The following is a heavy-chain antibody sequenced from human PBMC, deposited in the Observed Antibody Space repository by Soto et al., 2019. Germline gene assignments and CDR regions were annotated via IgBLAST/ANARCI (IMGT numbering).Heavy chain of an antibody. D-gene: IGHD2-21*02. J-gene: IGHJ4*02. V-gene: IGHV5-51*01. CDR1: GYSFSSYW. CDR3: ARSAEVVVVTPPDF. Sequence: ESLKISCKGSGYSFSSYWIAWVRQMPGKGLEWMGTIYPGDSETRYSPSFQGQVTIAADKSISTAYLQWNNLKASDTAMYYCARSAEVVVVTPPDFWGQGTLVTVSS. CDR2: IYPGDSET.